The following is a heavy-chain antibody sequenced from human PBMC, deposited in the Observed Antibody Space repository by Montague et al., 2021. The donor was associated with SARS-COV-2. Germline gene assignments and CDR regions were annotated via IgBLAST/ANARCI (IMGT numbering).Heavy chain of an antibody. CDR3: ARQDIQLRFDL. V-gene: IGHV4-39*01. Sequence: SETLSLTCTVSSGSISNDIYYWGWIRQPPGKGPEWIGGSRYGGTSYYNPSLKSRVTISIDTSKNQCSLKMTAVTAADTAVYFCARQDIQLRFDLWGRGTLV. CDR2: SRYGGTS. D-gene: IGHD1-1*01. J-gene: IGHJ2*01. CDR1: SGSISNDIYY.